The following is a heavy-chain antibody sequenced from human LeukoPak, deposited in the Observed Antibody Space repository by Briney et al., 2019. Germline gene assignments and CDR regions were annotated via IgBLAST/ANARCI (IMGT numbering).Heavy chain of an antibody. CDR1: GFTFTSYA. J-gene: IGHJ3*02. V-gene: IGHV3-23*01. D-gene: IGHD2-8*01. CDR3: ARARRTNGPYAFDI. CDR2: ISGSGGST. Sequence: GGSLRLSCAVSGFTFTSYAMSWVRQAPGKGLEWVSSISGSGGSTYYADSVKGRFTISGDNSKNTMYLQVNSLRAEDTAVYYCARARRTNGPYAFDIWGQGTMVTVSS.